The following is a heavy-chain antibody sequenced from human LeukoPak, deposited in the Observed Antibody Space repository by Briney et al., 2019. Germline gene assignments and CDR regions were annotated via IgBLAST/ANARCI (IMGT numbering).Heavy chain of an antibody. CDR2: FYYSGRT. V-gene: IGHV4-39*07. D-gene: IGHD3-22*01. CDR1: GGSISSSNYF. CDR3: AREAPPYDSSGYYLTPGAFDI. Sequence: SETLSLTCTVSGGSISSSNYFWGWIRQPPEKGLEWIVSFYYSGRTSYNPSLKSRVTISVDTSKNQFSLKLSSVTAADTAVYYCAREAPPYDSSGYYLTPGAFDIWGQGTMVTVSS. J-gene: IGHJ3*02.